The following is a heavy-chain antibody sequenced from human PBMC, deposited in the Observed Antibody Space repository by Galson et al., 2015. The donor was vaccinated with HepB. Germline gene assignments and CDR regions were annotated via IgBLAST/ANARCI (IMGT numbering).Heavy chain of an antibody. V-gene: IGHV3-66*01. J-gene: IGHJ2*01. Sequence: SLRLSCAASGFTVSSNYMSWVRQAPGKGLEWVSVIYSGGSTYYADSVKGRFTISRDNSKNTLYLQMNSLRAEDTAVYYCAREDYGGNSEYWYFDLWGRGTLLTVSS. CDR3: AREDYGGNSEYWYFDL. CDR2: IYSGGST. D-gene: IGHD4-23*01. CDR1: GFTVSSNY.